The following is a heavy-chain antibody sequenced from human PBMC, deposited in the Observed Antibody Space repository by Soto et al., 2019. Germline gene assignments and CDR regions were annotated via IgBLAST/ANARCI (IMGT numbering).Heavy chain of an antibody. CDR3: ARVTMVRGVMADY. CDR1: GGSISSGNIY. J-gene: IGHJ4*02. Sequence: QVQLQESGPGVVRPSQTLSLTCTVSGGSISSGNIYWSWIRQPPGKGLEWIGYIYYTGSTYYNPSLTSRLTISVNPSKNKFSLTLTSVTAADTAIYYCARVTMVRGVMADYWGQGTLVTVSS. CDR2: IYYTGST. D-gene: IGHD3-10*01. V-gene: IGHV4-30-4*01.